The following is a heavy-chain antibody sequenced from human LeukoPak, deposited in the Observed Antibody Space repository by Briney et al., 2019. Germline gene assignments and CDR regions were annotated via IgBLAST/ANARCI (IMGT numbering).Heavy chain of an antibody. J-gene: IGHJ6*03. CDR3: ARARGEYSSGWYVGYYYYYMDV. D-gene: IGHD6-19*01. Sequence: SETLSLTCAVCGGSFSGYYWSWIRQPPGKGLEWIGEINHSGSTNYNPSLKSRVTISVDTSKNQFSLKLSSVTAADTAVYYCARARGEYSSGWYVGYYYYYMDVWGKGTTVTVSS. CDR1: GGSFSGYY. V-gene: IGHV4-34*01. CDR2: INHSGST.